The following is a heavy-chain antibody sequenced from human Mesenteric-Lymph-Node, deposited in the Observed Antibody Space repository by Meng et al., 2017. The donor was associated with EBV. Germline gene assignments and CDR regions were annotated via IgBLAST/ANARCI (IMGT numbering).Heavy chain of an antibody. D-gene: IGHD2-21*02. J-gene: IGHJ4*02. V-gene: IGHV1-18*01. CDR2: ISGYNGNT. Sequence: QVQLGQSGAGVKKPGASVKVSCKTSGYTFTSYGISWVRQAPGQGLEWMGWISGYNGNTNYAQKLQGRVTMTTDTSTNTAYMDLRSLRSDDTAVYYCAKDGTPYCAGDCYLDYWGQGTLVTAPQ. CDR1: GYTFTSYG. CDR3: AKDGTPYCAGDCYLDY.